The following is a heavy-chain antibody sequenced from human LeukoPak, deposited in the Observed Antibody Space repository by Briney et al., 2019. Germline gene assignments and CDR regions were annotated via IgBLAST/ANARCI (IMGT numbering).Heavy chain of an antibody. V-gene: IGHV3-23*01. D-gene: IGHD2-2*01. CDR1: GFTFSSYA. J-gene: IGHJ5*02. Sequence: GGSLRLSCAASGFTFSSYAMSWVRQAPGKGLEWVSAISGSGGSTCYADSVKGRFTISRDNSKNTLYLQMNSLRAEDTAVYYCAKSRTERWCSSTSCRPNWFDPWGQGTLVTVSS. CDR3: AKSRTERWCSSTSCRPNWFDP. CDR2: ISGSGGST.